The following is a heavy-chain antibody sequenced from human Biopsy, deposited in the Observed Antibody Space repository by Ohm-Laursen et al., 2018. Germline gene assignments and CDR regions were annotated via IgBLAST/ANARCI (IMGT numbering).Heavy chain of an antibody. CDR2: ISDDGRNK. D-gene: IGHD2-15*01. CDR3: ARAYPPPGRRLVVVAGDFDC. Sequence: SLRLSCAASGFDFSDYSMSWVRQAPGKGLEWVAVISDDGRNKYYIDSVKGRFTISRDSAKNSLYLQMNSLRAEDTAVYYCARAYPPPGRRLVVVAGDFDCWGQGTRVTVSS. CDR1: GFDFSDYS. V-gene: IGHV3-30*03. J-gene: IGHJ4*02.